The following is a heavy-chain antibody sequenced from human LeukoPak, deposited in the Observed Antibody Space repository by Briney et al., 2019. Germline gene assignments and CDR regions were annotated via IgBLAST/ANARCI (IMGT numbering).Heavy chain of an antibody. CDR1: GFTFSSYA. CDR2: ISSNGGST. D-gene: IGHD5-18*01. CDR3: ARAHRPSGIQLHRYYFDY. V-gene: IGHV3-64*01. Sequence: GGSLRLSCAASGFTFSSYAMHWVRQAPGKGLEYVSAISSNGGSTYYANSVKGRFTISRDNSKNTLYLQMGSLRAEDMAVYYCARAHRPSGIQLHRYYFDYWGQGTLVTVSS. J-gene: IGHJ4*02.